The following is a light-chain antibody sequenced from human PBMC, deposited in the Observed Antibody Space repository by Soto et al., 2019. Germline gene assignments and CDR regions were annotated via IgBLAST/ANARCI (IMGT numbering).Light chain of an antibody. J-gene: IGLJ2*01. V-gene: IGLV1-47*01. Sequence: QSVLTQPPSASGTPGQRVTISCSGSSSNNGSNYVYWYQHLPGTAPKLLIYKNNQRPSGVPDRFSGSKSGTSASLAISVLLSEDEAYYYCAACDDSVSGVLFGGVTKLTVL. CDR2: KNN. CDR3: AACDDSVSGVL. CDR1: SSNNGSNY.